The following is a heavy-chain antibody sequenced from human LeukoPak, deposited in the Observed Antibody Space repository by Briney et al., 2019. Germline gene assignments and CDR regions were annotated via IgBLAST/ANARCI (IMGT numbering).Heavy chain of an antibody. Sequence: PSEILSLTCTVSGGSISSGGYYWSWIRQHPGKGLERIGYIYYSGNTYYNPSLKSRVTISIDTSKNQFSLKLSSVTAADTAVYYCARGLGYCSGGSCYSGYYYGMDVWGKATTVTVSS. J-gene: IGHJ6*04. CDR2: IYYSGNT. CDR1: GGSISSGGYY. V-gene: IGHV4-31*03. CDR3: ARGLGYCSGGSCYSGYYYGMDV. D-gene: IGHD2-15*01.